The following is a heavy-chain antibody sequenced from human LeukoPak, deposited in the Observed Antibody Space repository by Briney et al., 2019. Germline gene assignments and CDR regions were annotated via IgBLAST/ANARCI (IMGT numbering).Heavy chain of an antibody. V-gene: IGHV3-30*04. Sequence: GSLRLSCAASGFTFSSYAMHWVRQAPGKGLEWVAVISYDGSNKYYADSVKGRFTISRDNSKNTLYLQMNSLRAEDTAVYYCAKDLGYYDSSGGLDYWGQGTLVTVSS. D-gene: IGHD3-22*01. CDR2: ISYDGSNK. CDR3: AKDLGYYDSSGGLDY. J-gene: IGHJ4*02. CDR1: GFTFSSYA.